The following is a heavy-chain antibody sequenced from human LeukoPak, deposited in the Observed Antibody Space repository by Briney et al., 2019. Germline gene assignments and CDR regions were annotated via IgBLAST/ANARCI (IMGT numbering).Heavy chain of an antibody. Sequence: GGSLILSCAASGFSFSDYRMSWVRQAPGKGMEWVANVRQDGYEKNYVDSVKGRFTISRDNSKNTLYLQMNSLRAEDTAVYYCVKDLLSSYGSQEHMDVWGKGTTVTVSS. CDR2: VRQDGYEK. J-gene: IGHJ6*03. D-gene: IGHD5-18*01. CDR3: VKDLLSSYGSQEHMDV. CDR1: GFSFSDYR. V-gene: IGHV3-7*01.